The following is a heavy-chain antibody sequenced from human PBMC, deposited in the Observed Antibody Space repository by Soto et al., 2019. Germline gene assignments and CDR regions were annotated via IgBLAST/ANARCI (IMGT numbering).Heavy chain of an antibody. CDR1: GFTFSSYA. D-gene: IGHD3-10*01. J-gene: IGHJ4*02. CDR3: AIYGSGSLRIDY. Sequence: EVQLLESGGGLVQPGGSLRLSCAASGFTFSSYAMSWVRQAPGKGLEWVSAISGSGGSTYYADSVKGRFTISRDNSKNTLDLQMNSLRAEDTAVYYCAIYGSGSLRIDYWGQGTLVTVSS. CDR2: ISGSGGST. V-gene: IGHV3-23*01.